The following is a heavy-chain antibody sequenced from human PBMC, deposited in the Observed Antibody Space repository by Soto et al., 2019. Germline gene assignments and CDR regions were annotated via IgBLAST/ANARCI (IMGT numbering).Heavy chain of an antibody. J-gene: IGHJ4*01. CDR2: ISSSSSTI. V-gene: IGHV3-48*02. Sequence: DVQLVESGGGLVQPGGSLRLSCAASGFTFRSYNMNWVRQAPGKGLDWVSYISSSSSTIYYGDSVKGRFTISRDNAKDSINLQMNSLIYDAEAMYYCARGGTIAVTRILDFWGQGTLVTVSS. CDR3: ARGGTIAVTRILDF. CDR1: GFTFRSYN. D-gene: IGHD4-17*01.